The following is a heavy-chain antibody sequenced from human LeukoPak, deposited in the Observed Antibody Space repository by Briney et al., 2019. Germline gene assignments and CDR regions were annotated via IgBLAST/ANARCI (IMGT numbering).Heavy chain of an antibody. CDR1: GGSISRHY. CDR2: VYYSGST. CDR3: ARNLANWSYWYFDL. V-gene: IGHV4-59*11. D-gene: IGHD1-20*01. Sequence: PSETLPLTCTVSGGSISRHYWSWIRQPPGKGLEWIGYVYYSGSTNYNPSLKSRVTISVDTSKNQFSLKLSSVTAADTAVYYCARNLANWSYWYFDLWGRGTLVTVSS. J-gene: IGHJ2*01.